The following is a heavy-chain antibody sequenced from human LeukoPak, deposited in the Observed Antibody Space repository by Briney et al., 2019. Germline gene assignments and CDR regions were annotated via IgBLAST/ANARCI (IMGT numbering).Heavy chain of an antibody. CDR3: ASRPYSSNNWFDP. J-gene: IGHJ5*02. CDR1: GYTFTSYD. Sequence: ASVKVSCKASGYTFTSYDINWGREATGQGVEWRGWMNPNSGNTGYAQKFQGRVTMTRNTSISTAYMELSSLRSEDTAVYYCASRPYSSNNWFDPWGQGTLVTVSS. V-gene: IGHV1-8*01. D-gene: IGHD6-13*01. CDR2: MNPNSGNT.